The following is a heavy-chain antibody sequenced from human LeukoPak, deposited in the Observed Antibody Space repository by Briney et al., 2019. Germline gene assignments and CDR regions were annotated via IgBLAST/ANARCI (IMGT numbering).Heavy chain of an antibody. J-gene: IGHJ4*02. CDR3: ATLRDLDY. CDR1: GFIVSDNH. Sequence: GGSLRLSCAASGFIVSDNHMSWVRQAPGKGLEWLSVIYSGGSTFYADSVKGRFTISRDNSKNTLYLQMNSLRAEDTAVYYCATLRDLDYWGQGALVTVSS. CDR2: IYSGGST. V-gene: IGHV3-53*01.